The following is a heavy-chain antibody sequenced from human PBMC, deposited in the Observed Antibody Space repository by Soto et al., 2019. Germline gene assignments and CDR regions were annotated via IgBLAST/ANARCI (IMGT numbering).Heavy chain of an antibody. CDR2: IFPSDSDT. V-gene: IGHV5-51*01. Sequence: GEALKISCRTSGYKFTSSWIAWVRQMPGKGLEWMGIIFPSDSDTRYSPSFQGQVTISADRSNSTVFLQWASLKASDTAVYFCARKDKSGYFNWFDPWGQGTLVTVSS. CDR1: GYKFTSSW. J-gene: IGHJ5*02. CDR3: ARKDKSGYFNWFDP. D-gene: IGHD3-22*01.